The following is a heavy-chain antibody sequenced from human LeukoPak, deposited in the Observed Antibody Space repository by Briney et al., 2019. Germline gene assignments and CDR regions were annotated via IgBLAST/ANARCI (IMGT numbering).Heavy chain of an antibody. Sequence: GGSLRLSCAASGFTFSSYAMHWVRQAPGKGLEWVAVISYDGSNKYYADSVKGRFTISRDNAKNSLYLQMNSLRAEDTAVYYCARDNYYDSTSSTNWGQGSLVTVSS. J-gene: IGHJ4*02. CDR3: ARDNYYDSTSSTN. V-gene: IGHV3-30-3*01. CDR2: ISYDGSNK. D-gene: IGHD3-22*01. CDR1: GFTFSSYA.